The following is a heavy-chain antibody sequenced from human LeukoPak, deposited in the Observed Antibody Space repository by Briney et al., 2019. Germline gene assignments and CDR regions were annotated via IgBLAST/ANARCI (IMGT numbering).Heavy chain of an antibody. J-gene: IGHJ4*02. Sequence: SETLSLTCAVYGGSFSGYYWSWIRQPPGKGLEWIGEINHSGSTNYNPSLKSRVTISVDTSKNQLSLKLSSVTAADTAVYYCARSASYYFDYWGQGTLVTVSS. V-gene: IGHV4-34*01. CDR3: ARSASYYFDY. CDR2: INHSGST. CDR1: GGSFSGYY.